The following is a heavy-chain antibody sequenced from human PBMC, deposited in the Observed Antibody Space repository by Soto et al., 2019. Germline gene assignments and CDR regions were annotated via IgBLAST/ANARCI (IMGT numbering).Heavy chain of an antibody. D-gene: IGHD1-7*01. CDR2: IRFDGSNE. V-gene: IGHV3-33*01. CDR3: ARDGIGGTVFRGYLDY. Sequence: GGSLRLSCAVPGGIFHGYGMHWVRQAPGKGLEWVAIIRFDGSNEEYADSVKGRFTISRDNSKNTLYLQMNTLGAEDTAVYYCARDGIGGTVFRGYLDYWGRGTVVTVS. CDR1: GGIFHGYG. J-gene: IGHJ4*02.